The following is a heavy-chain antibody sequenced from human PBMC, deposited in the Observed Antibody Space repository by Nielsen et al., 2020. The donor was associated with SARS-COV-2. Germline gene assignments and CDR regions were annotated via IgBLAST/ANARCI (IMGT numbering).Heavy chain of an antibody. Sequence: SETLSLTCTVSGGSISSYYWSWIRQPPGKGLEWIGYIYYSGSTNYNPSLKSRVTISVDTSKNQFSLKLSSVTAADTAVYYCARVGLGSSGYPAAFDILGQGTMVTVSS. CDR1: GGSISSYY. J-gene: IGHJ3*02. CDR3: ARVGLGSSGYPAAFDI. V-gene: IGHV4-59*13. D-gene: IGHD3-22*01. CDR2: IYYSGST.